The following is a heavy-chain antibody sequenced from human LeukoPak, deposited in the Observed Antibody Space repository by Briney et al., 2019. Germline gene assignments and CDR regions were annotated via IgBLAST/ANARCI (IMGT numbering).Heavy chain of an antibody. J-gene: IGHJ4*02. CDR3: ARDSYSSSRNDY. CDR2: ISRGSRTI. V-gene: IGHV3-48*01. CDR1: GFTFSDYS. Sequence: PGGSLRLSCTASGFTFSDYSMNWVRQAPGKGLEWVSNISRGSRTIYYSDSVKGRFTISRDNAKNSLYLQMNSLRTEDTAVYFCARDSYSSSRNDYWGQGTPVTVSS. D-gene: IGHD6-13*01.